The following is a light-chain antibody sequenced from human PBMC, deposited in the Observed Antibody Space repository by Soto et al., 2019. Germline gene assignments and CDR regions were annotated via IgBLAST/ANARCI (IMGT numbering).Light chain of an antibody. J-gene: IGLJ2*01. Sequence: QSALTQPPSASGSPGQSVTISCIGTSSDVGGYVSWYQQHPGKAPKLMIYEVTKRPSGVPDRFSGSKSGNTASLTVSGLQAEDEADYYCSSYAGSNTDVVFGGGTQLTVL. CDR1: SSDVGGY. V-gene: IGLV2-8*01. CDR3: SSYAGSNTDVV. CDR2: EVT.